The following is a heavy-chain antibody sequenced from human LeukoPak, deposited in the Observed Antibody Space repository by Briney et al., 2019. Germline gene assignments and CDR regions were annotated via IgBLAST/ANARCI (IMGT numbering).Heavy chain of an antibody. CDR1: GYTFTSYD. Sequence: ASVKVSCKASGYTFTSYDINWVRQATGQGLEWMGWISAYNGNTNYAQKLQGRVTMTTDTSTSTAYMELSRLRSDDTAVYYCARARGIGGSSWPYYFDYWGQGTLVTVSS. D-gene: IGHD6-13*01. V-gene: IGHV1-18*01. J-gene: IGHJ4*02. CDR3: ARARGIGGSSWPYYFDY. CDR2: ISAYNGNT.